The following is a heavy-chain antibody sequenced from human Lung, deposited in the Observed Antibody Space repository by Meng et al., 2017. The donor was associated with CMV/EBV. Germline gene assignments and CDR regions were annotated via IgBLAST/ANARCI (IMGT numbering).Heavy chain of an antibody. Sequence: GSXRLXCAVYGGSFSGYFWSWIRQPPGKGLEWIGEINPSGSTNYNPSLKSRVTISVHTSKSQFSLKLSFVTAADTAVYYCAREPQPGSFDIWVQGTRVTV. D-gene: IGHD1-14*01. J-gene: IGHJ3*02. CDR2: INPSGST. V-gene: IGHV4-34*01. CDR3: AREPQPGSFDI. CDR1: GGSFSGYF.